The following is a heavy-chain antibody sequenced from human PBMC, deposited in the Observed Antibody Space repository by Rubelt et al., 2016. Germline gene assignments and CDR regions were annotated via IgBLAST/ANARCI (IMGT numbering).Heavy chain of an antibody. CDR2: ISSGSSTI. Sequence: GKGLEWVSYISSGSSTIYYADSVKGRFTISRDNAKNSLYLQMNSLRAEDTAVYYCAREGQYSSSWSTYYYYGMDVWGQGTTVTVSS. D-gene: IGHD6-13*01. CDR3: AREGQYSSSWSTYYYYGMDV. J-gene: IGHJ6*02. V-gene: IGHV3-48*04.